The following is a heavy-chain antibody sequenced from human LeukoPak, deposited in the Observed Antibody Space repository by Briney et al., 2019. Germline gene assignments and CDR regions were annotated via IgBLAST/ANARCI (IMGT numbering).Heavy chain of an antibody. Sequence: PSETLPLTCTVSGGSIRSSYCYWGWIRQPPGKGLEWIGSIHDSGSTYYNPSLKSRVTMSIDTSKNHFSLKVTSVTAADTAVYYCGRHFPETGRDEQPLEYWGQGSLFTVSS. J-gene: IGHJ4*02. CDR1: GGSIRSSYCY. CDR3: GRHFPETGRDEQPLEY. D-gene: IGHD3-10*01. V-gene: IGHV4-39*01. CDR2: IHDSGST.